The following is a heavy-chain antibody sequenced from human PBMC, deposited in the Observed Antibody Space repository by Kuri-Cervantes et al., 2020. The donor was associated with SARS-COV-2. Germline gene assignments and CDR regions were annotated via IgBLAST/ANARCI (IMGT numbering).Heavy chain of an antibody. J-gene: IGHJ3*02. CDR2: INHSGST. CDR3: ARLHISAFDI. D-gene: IGHD2-21*01. Sequence: SETLSLTCAVSGYSISSGYYWGWIRQPPGKGLEWIGEINHSGSTNYNPSLKSRVTISVDTSKNQFSLKLSSVTAADTAVYYCARLHISAFDIWGQGTMVTVSS. V-gene: IGHV4-38-2*01. CDR1: GYSISSGYY.